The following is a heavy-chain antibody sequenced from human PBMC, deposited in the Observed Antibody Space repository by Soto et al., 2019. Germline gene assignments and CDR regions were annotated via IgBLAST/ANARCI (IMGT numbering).Heavy chain of an antibody. J-gene: IGHJ5*02. CDR2: IYNSGTT. V-gene: IGHV4-30-2*01. D-gene: IGHD2-8*02. CDR1: GDSISSPLYS. CDR3: ARFAGGFNWFDP. Sequence: SETLSLTCAVSGDSISSPLYSWSWIRQPPGKGLEWIGHIYNSGTTYYNPSLKNRVTISLDWSKNHFSLRLNSGTAADTAVYFCARFAGGFNWFDPWGQGILVTVAS.